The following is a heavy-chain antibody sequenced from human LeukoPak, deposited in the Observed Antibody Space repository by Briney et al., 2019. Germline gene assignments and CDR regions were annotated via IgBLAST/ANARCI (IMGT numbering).Heavy chain of an antibody. CDR2: ISYDGSNK. J-gene: IGHJ4*02. V-gene: IGHV3-30-3*01. D-gene: IGHD6-19*01. Sequence: GRSLRLSCVASGFTFGSYAMHWVRQAPGKGLEWVALISYDGSNKDYAVSVKGRFTISRDNSKNTLDLQMDSLRGEDTAVYYCARDLRDSGWNLDNWGQGTQVTVSS. CDR1: GFTFGSYA. CDR3: ARDLRDSGWNLDN.